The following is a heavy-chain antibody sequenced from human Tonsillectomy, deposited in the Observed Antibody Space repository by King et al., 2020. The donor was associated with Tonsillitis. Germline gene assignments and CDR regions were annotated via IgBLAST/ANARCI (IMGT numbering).Heavy chain of an antibody. J-gene: IGHJ6*02. D-gene: IGHD1-1*01. V-gene: IGHV5-51*01. Sequence: QLVQSGAEVKKPGESLKISCKTSGYSFTSQWIGWVRQMPGKGLEWMGIIYPGNSDTRYSPSFEGQVTISADESISTAYLQWSSLKAPDTAMYYCARLTGTTGYYYYGMVVWAQGTTVPVSS. CDR3: ARLTGTTGYYYYGMVV. CDR1: GYSFTSQW. CDR2: IYPGNSDT.